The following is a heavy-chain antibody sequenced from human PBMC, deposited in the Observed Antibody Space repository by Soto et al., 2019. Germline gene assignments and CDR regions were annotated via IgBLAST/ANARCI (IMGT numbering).Heavy chain of an antibody. CDR2: IWYDGSNK. CDR1: GFTFSSYG. J-gene: IGHJ3*02. CDR3: ARGDRPIFGVVSRPNAFDI. V-gene: IGHV3-33*01. D-gene: IGHD3-3*01. Sequence: GGSLRLSCAASGFTFSSYGMHWVRQAPGKGLEWVAVIWYDGSNKYYADSVKGRFTISRDNSKNTLYLQMNSLRAEDTAVYYCARGDRPIFGVVSRPNAFDIWGQGTMVTVSS.